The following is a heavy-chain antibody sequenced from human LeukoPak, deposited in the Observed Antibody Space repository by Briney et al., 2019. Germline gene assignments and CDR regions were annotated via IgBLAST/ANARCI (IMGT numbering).Heavy chain of an antibody. CDR2: VSPYNGDT. Sequence: ASVKVSCKASAYTFTDYGINWVRQAPGHGLEWMGWVSPYNGDTRYIQKLQGRVTMTTDTSTSTAYMELRSLRSDDTAVYYCARNQYSGSYSPRDGMDVWGKGTTVTVSS. D-gene: IGHD1-26*01. V-gene: IGHV1-18*01. CDR3: ARNQYSGSYSPRDGMDV. CDR1: AYTFTDYG. J-gene: IGHJ6*04.